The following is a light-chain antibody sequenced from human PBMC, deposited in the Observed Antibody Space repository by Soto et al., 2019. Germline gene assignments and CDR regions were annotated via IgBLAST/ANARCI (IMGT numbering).Light chain of an antibody. CDR1: QDVGSL. V-gene: IGKV1-12*01. CDR3: QQANSFPIT. Sequence: DIQMNPSPSSLSASVGGKVTNPFRARQDVGSLITWDQEKPGTAPKLVIFGASSLQSGVSSRFSGSGSGTDFTLTITSLQPEDFATYYCQQANSFPITFGQGTRLEIK. CDR2: GAS. J-gene: IGKJ5*01.